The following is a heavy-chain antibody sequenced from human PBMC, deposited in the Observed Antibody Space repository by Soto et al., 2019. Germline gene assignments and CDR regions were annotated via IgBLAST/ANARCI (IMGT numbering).Heavy chain of an antibody. D-gene: IGHD6-13*01. CDR1: GFNFSSYW. J-gene: IGHJ6*02. CDR3: ARVRYSSPPFENDHSGMDV. V-gene: IGHV3-74*03. Sequence: GGSLRLSCAASGFNFSSYWMHWVRQAPGKGLVWVSRINSDGSRRMYADSVKGRFTISRDNAKKTVYVQMNSLRAEDTAVYYCARVRYSSPPFENDHSGMDVWGQGTTVTVSS. CDR2: INSDGSRR.